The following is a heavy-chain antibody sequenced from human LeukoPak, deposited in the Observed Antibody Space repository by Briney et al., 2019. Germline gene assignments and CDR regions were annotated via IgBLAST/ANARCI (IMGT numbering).Heavy chain of an antibody. CDR3: ATGVGAYCGGDCYSDAFDI. Sequence: ASVKVSCKVSGYTLTELSMHWVRQAPGKGLEWMGGFDPEDGETIYAQKFQGRVTMTEDTSTDTAYMELSSLRSEDTAVYYCATGVGAYCGGDCYSDAFDIWGQGTMVTVSS. V-gene: IGHV1-24*01. CDR2: FDPEDGET. D-gene: IGHD2-21*02. CDR1: GYTLTELS. J-gene: IGHJ3*02.